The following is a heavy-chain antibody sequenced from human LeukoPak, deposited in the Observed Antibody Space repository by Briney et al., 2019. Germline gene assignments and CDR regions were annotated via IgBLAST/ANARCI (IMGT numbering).Heavy chain of an antibody. CDR2: IYYSGST. Sequence: KPSETLSLTCTVSGGSISSGGYYWSWIRQHPGKGLEWIGYIYYSGSTNYNPSLKSRVTISVDTSKNQFSLKLSSVTAADTAVYYCAREIYGSGSYNDYWGQGTLVTVSS. D-gene: IGHD3-10*01. J-gene: IGHJ4*02. CDR1: GGSISSGGYY. CDR3: AREIYGSGSYNDY. V-gene: IGHV4-61*08.